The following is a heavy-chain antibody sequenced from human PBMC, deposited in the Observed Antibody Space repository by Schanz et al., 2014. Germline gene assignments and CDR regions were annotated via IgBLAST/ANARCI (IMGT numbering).Heavy chain of an antibody. Sequence: QVQLVESGGGLVKPGGSLRLSCAAYGFTLSSYAMHWVRQAPGKGLEWVSVIYSGIGAYYADSVKDRFTVSRDNSKNTLYLQMNSLRAEDTAVYYCAKQIHYDILTVTRNWGQGTLVTVSS. V-gene: IGHV3-NL1*01. CDR2: IYSGIGA. CDR1: GFTLSSYA. J-gene: IGHJ4*02. D-gene: IGHD3-9*01. CDR3: AKQIHYDILTVTRN.